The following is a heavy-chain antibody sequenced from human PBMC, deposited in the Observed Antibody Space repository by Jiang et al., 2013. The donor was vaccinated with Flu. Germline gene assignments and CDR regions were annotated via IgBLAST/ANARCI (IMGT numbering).Heavy chain of an antibody. CDR1: GGSISSSSYY. V-gene: IGHV4-39*01. CDR3: ARLSSYYDSSGEP. Sequence: GPGLVKPSETLSLTCTVSGGSISSSSYYWGWIRQPPGKGLEWIGSIYYSGSTYYNPSLKSRVTISVDTSKNQFSLKLSSVTAADTAVYYCARLSSYYDSSGEPWGQGTLVTVSS. D-gene: IGHD3-22*01. CDR2: IYYSGST. J-gene: IGHJ5*02.